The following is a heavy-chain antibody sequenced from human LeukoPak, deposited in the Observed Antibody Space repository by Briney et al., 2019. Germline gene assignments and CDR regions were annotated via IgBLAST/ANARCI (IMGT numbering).Heavy chain of an antibody. CDR3: VIGVGWQPDY. Sequence: SETLSLTCTVFGDSVTGYFLNWVRQPPGKGLEWIGHIYKIGTTNYNPSLKSRLTISADTSKSQFSLQLRSVTAADTDVYYCVIGVGWQPDYWGQGALVTVSS. CDR1: GDSVTGYF. CDR2: IYKIGTT. D-gene: IGHD2-15*01. J-gene: IGHJ4*02. V-gene: IGHV4-59*02.